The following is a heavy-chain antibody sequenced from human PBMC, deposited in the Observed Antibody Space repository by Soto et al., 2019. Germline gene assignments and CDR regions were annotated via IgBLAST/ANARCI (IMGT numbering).Heavy chain of an antibody. D-gene: IGHD1-26*01. Sequence: QVQLVQSGAEVKKPGSSVKVSCKASGGTFSSYSINWVRQAPGQGLGWMGEIIPIFGTANYAQKFQGRVTMTADESTSTAYMELSRLRSEDTAVYYCARDGGRHSGGIDYWGQGTLVTVSS. CDR1: GGTFSSYS. CDR3: ARDGGRHSGGIDY. CDR2: IIPIFGTA. V-gene: IGHV1-69*01. J-gene: IGHJ4*02.